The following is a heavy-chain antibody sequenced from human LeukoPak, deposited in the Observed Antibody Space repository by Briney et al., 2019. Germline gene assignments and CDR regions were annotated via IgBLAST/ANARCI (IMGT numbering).Heavy chain of an antibody. J-gene: IGHJ4*02. Sequence: GGSLRLSCAASGSTFSSYGMHWVRQAPGKGLEWVAVIWYDGSNKYYADSVKGRFTISRDNSKNTLYLQMNSLRAEDTAVYYCARVPMVYAIEGIDYWGQGTLVTVSS. CDR3: ARVPMVYAIEGIDY. D-gene: IGHD2-8*01. V-gene: IGHV3-33*01. CDR1: GSTFSSYG. CDR2: IWYDGSNK.